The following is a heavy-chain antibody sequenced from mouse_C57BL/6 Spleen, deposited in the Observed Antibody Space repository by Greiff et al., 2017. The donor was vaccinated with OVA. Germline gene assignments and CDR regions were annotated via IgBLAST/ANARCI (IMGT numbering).Heavy chain of an antibody. Sequence: EVQVVESGGGLVKPGGSLKLSCAASGFTFSSYAMSWVRQTPEKRLEWVATISDGGSYTYYPDNVKGRFTISRDNAKNNLYLQMSHLKSEDTAMYYCARDGYYGSRGGFAYWGQGTLVTVSA. CDR1: GFTFSSYA. CDR3: ARDGYYGSRGGFAY. J-gene: IGHJ3*01. CDR2: ISDGGSYT. D-gene: IGHD1-1*01. V-gene: IGHV5-4*01.